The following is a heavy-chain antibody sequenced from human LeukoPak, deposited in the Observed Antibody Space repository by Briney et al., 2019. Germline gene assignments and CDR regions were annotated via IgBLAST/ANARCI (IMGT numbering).Heavy chain of an antibody. D-gene: IGHD3-9*01. CDR1: GFTFSSYG. CDR2: IWYDGSNK. J-gene: IGHJ6*02. V-gene: IGHV3-33*01. Sequence: PGGSLRLSCAASGFTFSSYGMHWVRQAPGKGLEWVAVIWYDGSNKYYADSVKGRFTISRDNSKNTLYLQMNSLRAEDTAVYYCAREAVWLGRSYGMDVWGQGTTVTVSS. CDR3: AREAVWLGRSYGMDV.